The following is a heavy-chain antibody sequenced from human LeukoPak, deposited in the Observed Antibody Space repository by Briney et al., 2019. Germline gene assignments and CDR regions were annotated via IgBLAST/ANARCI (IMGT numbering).Heavy chain of an antibody. CDR1: GGSISSYY. J-gene: IGHJ4*02. Sequence: SETLSLTCTVSGGSISSYYWSWIRQPAGKGLEWIGRICTSGSTNYNPSLKSRVTMSVDTSKNQFSLKLSSVTAADTAVYYCARGVGYSGYPDFDYWGQGTLVTVSS. V-gene: IGHV4-4*07. CDR2: ICTSGST. CDR3: ARGVGYSGYPDFDY. D-gene: IGHD5-12*01.